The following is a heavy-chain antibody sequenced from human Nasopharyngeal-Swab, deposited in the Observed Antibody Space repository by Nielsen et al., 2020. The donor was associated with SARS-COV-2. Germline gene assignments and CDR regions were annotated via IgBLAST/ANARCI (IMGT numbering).Heavy chain of an antibody. V-gene: IGHV4-39*01. Sequence: WIRQPPGKRLEWIGSIYYSGSTYYNPSLKSRVTISVDTSKNQFSLKLSSVTAADTAVYYCARLDYDILTGYGDLYYFDYWGQGTLVTVSS. J-gene: IGHJ4*02. D-gene: IGHD3-9*01. CDR2: IYYSGST. CDR3: ARLDYDILTGYGDLYYFDY.